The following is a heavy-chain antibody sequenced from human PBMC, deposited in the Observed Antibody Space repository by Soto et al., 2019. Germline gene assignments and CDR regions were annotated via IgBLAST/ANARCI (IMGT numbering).Heavy chain of an antibody. V-gene: IGHV3-20*01. J-gene: IGHJ3*01. Sequence: GGSLRLSCAASGFTFNDYGMSWVRQAPGKGPEWVSSVNWNGGDTGYADSVKGRFTISRDNAKNFLYLQMNTLRADDTALYHCARGHCSGGTCYSGAFDVWGQGTMVTVSS. D-gene: IGHD2-15*01. CDR2: VNWNGGDT. CDR3: ARGHCSGGTCYSGAFDV. CDR1: GFTFNDYG.